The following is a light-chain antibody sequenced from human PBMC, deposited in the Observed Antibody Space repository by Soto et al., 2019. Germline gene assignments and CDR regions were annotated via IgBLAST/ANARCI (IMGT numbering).Light chain of an antibody. CDR3: QQRSNWPRRT. CDR2: DAS. J-gene: IGKJ2*01. V-gene: IGKV3-11*01. CDR1: QSVSSY. Sequence: EIVLTQSPATLSLSPGERATLSCRASQSVSSYLAWYQQKPGQAPRLLISDASNRATGIPARFSGSGSGTDFTLTISSLEPEDFAVYYCQQRSNWPRRTFGQGTKLEI.